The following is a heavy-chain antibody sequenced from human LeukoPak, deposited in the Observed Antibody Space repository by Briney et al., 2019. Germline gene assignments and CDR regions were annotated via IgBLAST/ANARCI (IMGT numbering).Heavy chain of an antibody. CDR1: GFTFSSYG. Sequence: GGSLRLSCAASGFTFSSYGMNWVRQAPGKGLEWVSSISSSSSYIYYADSVKGRFTISRDNAKNSLYLQMNSLRAEDTAVYYCARDSVAGRPLSFDYWGQGTLVTVSS. CDR2: ISSSSSYI. D-gene: IGHD6-19*01. CDR3: ARDSVAGRPLSFDY. J-gene: IGHJ4*02. V-gene: IGHV3-21*01.